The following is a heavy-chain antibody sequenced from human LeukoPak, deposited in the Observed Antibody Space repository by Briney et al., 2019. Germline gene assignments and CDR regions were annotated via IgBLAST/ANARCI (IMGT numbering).Heavy chain of an antibody. CDR2: IRYDGSNK. D-gene: IGHD4-17*01. CDR3: ARDFTYDYGDFHWNPDY. Sequence: PGGSLRLSCAASGFTFSSYGMHWVRQAPGKGLEWVAFIRYDGSNKYYADSVKGRFTISRDNSKNTLYLQMNSLRAEDTAVYYCARDFTYDYGDFHWNPDYWGQGTLVTVSS. V-gene: IGHV3-30*02. CDR1: GFTFSSYG. J-gene: IGHJ4*02.